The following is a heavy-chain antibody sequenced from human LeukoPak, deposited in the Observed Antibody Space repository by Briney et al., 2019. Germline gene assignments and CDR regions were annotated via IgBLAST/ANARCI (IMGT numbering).Heavy chain of an antibody. CDR3: ARTYCGGDCYSEEDI. Sequence: EGSLRLSCAASGFTFSSYWMSWVRQAPGKGLEWVANIKQDGSEKYYVDSVKGRFTISRDNAKNSLYLQMNSLRAEDTAVYYCARTYCGGDCYSEEDIWGQGTMVTVSS. J-gene: IGHJ3*02. CDR1: GFTFSSYW. CDR2: IKQDGSEK. D-gene: IGHD2-21*02. V-gene: IGHV3-7*01.